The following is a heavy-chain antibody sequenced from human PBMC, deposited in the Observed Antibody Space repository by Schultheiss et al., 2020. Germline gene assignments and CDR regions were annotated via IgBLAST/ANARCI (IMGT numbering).Heavy chain of an antibody. V-gene: IGHV1-18*01. D-gene: IGHD3-22*01. Sequence: ASVKVSCKASGYTFTRYGISWVRQAPGQRLEWMGWISAYNGYTDYAQNLQGRVTMTTDTSTSTAYMDLRSLRSDDTAVYYCARDLYESNGYYYGYWGQGTLVTVSS. CDR3: ARDLYESNGYYYGY. J-gene: IGHJ4*02. CDR2: ISAYNGYT. CDR1: GYTFTRYG.